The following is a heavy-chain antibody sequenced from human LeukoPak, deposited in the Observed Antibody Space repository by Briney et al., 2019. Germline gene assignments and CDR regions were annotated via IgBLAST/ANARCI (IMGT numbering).Heavy chain of an antibody. V-gene: IGHV1-2*02. CDR2: INPNNGGT. Sequence: RASVKVSCKASGYSFIGYYMHWMRQAPGQGLEWMGWINPNNGGTNYAQKFQGRVTMTRDTSISTAYMELGGLRTDDTAVYFCERRITTIVNNYFDPWGQGTLVTVSS. J-gene: IGHJ5*02. D-gene: IGHD3-22*01. CDR3: ERRITTIVNNYFDP. CDR1: GYSFIGYY.